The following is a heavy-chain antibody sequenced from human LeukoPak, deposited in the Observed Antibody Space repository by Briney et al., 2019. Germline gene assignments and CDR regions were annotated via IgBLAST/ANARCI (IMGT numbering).Heavy chain of an antibody. D-gene: IGHD1-26*01. CDR1: GGSISSYY. V-gene: IGHV4-4*09. CDR2: IHSSGYT. J-gene: IGHJ5*02. CDR3: AKRQGPNSGSYDYFDP. Sequence: SETLSLTCTVSGGSISSYYWSWLRQPPGQGLEWIAYIHSSGYTNYNPSLKSRVTISVDTSKNQFSLKVTSVTAADTAVYYCAKRQGPNSGSYDYFDPWGQGTLVTVSS.